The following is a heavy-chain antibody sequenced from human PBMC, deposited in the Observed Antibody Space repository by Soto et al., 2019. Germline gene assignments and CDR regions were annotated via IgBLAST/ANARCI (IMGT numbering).Heavy chain of an antibody. V-gene: IGHV1-69*06. J-gene: IGHJ4*02. D-gene: IGHD5-18*01. CDR2: IVPLFRTT. CDR1: GGTFSSYA. CDR3: ARGLLDTAMVDY. Sequence: SVKVSCKTSGGTFSSYAISWVRQAPGQGLEWMGGIVPLFRTTNYAQKFQGRVTITADTSTYTVYMELSGLRSGDTAVYYCARGLLDTAMVDYWGQGTLVTVSS.